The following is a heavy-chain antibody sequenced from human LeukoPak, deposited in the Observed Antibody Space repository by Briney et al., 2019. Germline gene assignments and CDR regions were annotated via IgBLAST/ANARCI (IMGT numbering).Heavy chain of an antibody. V-gene: IGHV3-7*05. CDR3: ARDPYSSSWSYGMDV. D-gene: IGHD6-13*01. J-gene: IGHJ6*02. CDR2: IKQDGSET. Sequence: PGGSLRLSCTASGFTFSNYWMSWVRQTPEKGLEWVANIKQDGSETVYVDPVKGRFTISRDNAQSSLYLQMNSLRAEDTAVYYCARDPYSSSWSYGMDVWGQGTTVTVPS. CDR1: GFTFSNYW.